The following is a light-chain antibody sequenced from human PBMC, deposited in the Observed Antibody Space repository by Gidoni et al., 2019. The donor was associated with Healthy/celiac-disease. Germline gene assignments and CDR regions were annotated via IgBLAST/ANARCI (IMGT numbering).Light chain of an antibody. CDR2: SNN. CDR3: AACDDSLNGWV. J-gene: IGLJ3*02. CDR1: SSNIGSNT. Sequence: QSVLTQPPSASGTPGQRVTIACSGSSSNIGSNTVNWYYQLPGTAPKLLIYSNNQRPSGFPDRFSGSKSGTSASLAISGLQSEDEADYYCAACDDSLNGWVFGGGTKLTVL. V-gene: IGLV1-44*01.